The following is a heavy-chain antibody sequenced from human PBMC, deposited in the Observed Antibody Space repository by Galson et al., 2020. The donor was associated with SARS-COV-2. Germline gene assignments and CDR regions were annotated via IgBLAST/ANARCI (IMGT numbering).Heavy chain of an antibody. Sequence: NSGGSLSLSCAASGFTSSDYYMSWIRQAPGKGLEWVSYLRSRASTIYYADSVKRRLTIHRAHAKNSLYLQMNSLRAEDTAVYYCARGWLEDRYNWNYLGLYYYYYMDVWGKGTTVTVSS. J-gene: IGHJ6*03. CDR1: GFTSSDYY. V-gene: IGHV3-11*01. CDR3: ARGWLEDRYNWNYLGLYYYYYMDV. D-gene: IGHD1-7*01. CDR2: LRSRASTI.